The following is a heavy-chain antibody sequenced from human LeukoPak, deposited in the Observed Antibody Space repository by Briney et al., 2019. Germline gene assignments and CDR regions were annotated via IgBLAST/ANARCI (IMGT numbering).Heavy chain of an antibody. CDR2: IYTSGST. CDR3: ARDRYYYDSSGPSFDI. CDR1: GGSISSYY. J-gene: IGHJ3*02. V-gene: IGHV4-4*07. D-gene: IGHD3-22*01. Sequence: SETLSLTCTVPGGSISSYYWSWIRQPAGKGLEWIGRIYTSGSTNYNPSLKSRVTMSVDTSKNQFSLKLSSVTAADTAVYYCARDRYYYDSSGPSFDIWGQGTMVTVSS.